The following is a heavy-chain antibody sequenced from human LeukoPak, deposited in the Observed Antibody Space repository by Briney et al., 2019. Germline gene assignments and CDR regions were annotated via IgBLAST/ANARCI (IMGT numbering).Heavy chain of an antibody. Sequence: SVKVSCKASGGTLSSYAISWVRQAPGQGLEWMGGIIPIFGTANYTQKFQGRVTITTDESTSTAYMELSSLRPEDTAVYYCARALTSYYYYMDVWGKGTTVTVSS. J-gene: IGHJ6*03. V-gene: IGHV1-69*05. CDR2: IIPIFGTA. CDR3: ARALTSYYYYMDV. CDR1: GGTLSSYA. D-gene: IGHD3-3*01.